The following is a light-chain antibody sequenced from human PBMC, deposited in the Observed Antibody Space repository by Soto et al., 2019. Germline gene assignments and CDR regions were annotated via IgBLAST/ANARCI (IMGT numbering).Light chain of an antibody. V-gene: IGKV3-20*01. CDR1: PNINDNY. Sequence: LLTQSPVTLSMSPFERTTLSCRASPNINDNYLAWYQQRPGQAPRLLIYGASSRATGIPDKFSGSGSGTDFTLTVNRLEPEDFAVYYCQQYNNWPRTLGQGTEVDIK. CDR3: QQYNNWPRT. J-gene: IGKJ1*01. CDR2: GAS.